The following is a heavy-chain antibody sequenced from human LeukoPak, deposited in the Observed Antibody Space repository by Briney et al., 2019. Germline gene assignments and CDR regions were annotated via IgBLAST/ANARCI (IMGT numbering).Heavy chain of an antibody. J-gene: IGHJ4*02. Sequence: GGSLRLSCAASGFTVSSNYMSWVRQAPGKGLEWVSVIYSGGSTYYADSVKGRFTISRDNSKNTLYLQMNSLRAEDTAVYYCARDGLYCSSTSCYRVDYWGQGTLVTVSS. V-gene: IGHV3-53*01. CDR2: IYSGGST. CDR1: GFTVSSNY. D-gene: IGHD2-2*02. CDR3: ARDGLYCSSTSCYRVDY.